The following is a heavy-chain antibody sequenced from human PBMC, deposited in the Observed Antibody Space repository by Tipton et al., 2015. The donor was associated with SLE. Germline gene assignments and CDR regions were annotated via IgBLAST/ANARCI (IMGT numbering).Heavy chain of an antibody. D-gene: IGHD6-19*01. CDR2: VYYSGGT. CDR3: ARVRGGWANDASDI. J-gene: IGHJ3*02. V-gene: IGHV4-59*01. CDR1: GVSISSYY. Sequence: GLVKPSETLSLTCSVFGVSISSYYWSWIRQPPGKGLGWIGYVYYSGGTNYNPSLKSRVTMSVDMSKNQFSLNLNSVTAADTATYYCARVRGGWANDASDIWGQGTMVTVSS.